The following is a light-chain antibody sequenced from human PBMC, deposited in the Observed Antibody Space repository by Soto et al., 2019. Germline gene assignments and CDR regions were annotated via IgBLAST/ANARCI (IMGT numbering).Light chain of an antibody. CDR3: QSFDSALSAYA. V-gene: IGLV2-8*01. J-gene: IGLJ1*01. Sequence: QSALTQPPSASGSPGQSVAISCTGTSSDVGGYNYVSWYQQHPGKAPKLMIYEVNKRPSGVPDRFSGSRSGTSASLAITGLQAEDETDYYCQSFDSALSAYAFGTGTKVTVL. CDR2: EVN. CDR1: SSDVGGYNY.